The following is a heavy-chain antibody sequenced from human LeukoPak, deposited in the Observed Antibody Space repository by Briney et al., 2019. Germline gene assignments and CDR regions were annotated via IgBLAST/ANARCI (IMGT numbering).Heavy chain of an antibody. Sequence: GRSLRLSCAASGFTFDDYAMHWVRQAPGKGLEWVSGISWNSGSIGYADSVKGRFTISRDNAKNSLYLQMNSLRAEDTALYYCAAVIGGIRECTSTSCFLDYWGQGTLVTVSS. CDR1: GFTFDDYA. J-gene: IGHJ4*02. CDR2: ISWNSGSI. V-gene: IGHV3-9*01. D-gene: IGHD2-2*01. CDR3: AAVIGGIRECTSTSCFLDY.